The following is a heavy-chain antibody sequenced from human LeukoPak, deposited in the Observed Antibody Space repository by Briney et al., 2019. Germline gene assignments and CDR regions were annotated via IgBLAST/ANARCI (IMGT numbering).Heavy chain of an antibody. CDR3: ARGSHDYVWGSYRPGAFDI. CDR1: GGSISASSHY. J-gene: IGHJ3*02. D-gene: IGHD3-16*02. CDR2: VYYSGSA. Sequence: SETLSLTCTVSGGSISASSHYWGWIRQPPGKGLEWLGSVYYSGSAHYTSSLRGRVTISIDTAKNEFSLRLSSVTAADTAVYYCARGSHDYVWGSYRPGAFDIWGQGTMVTVSS. V-gene: IGHV4-39*07.